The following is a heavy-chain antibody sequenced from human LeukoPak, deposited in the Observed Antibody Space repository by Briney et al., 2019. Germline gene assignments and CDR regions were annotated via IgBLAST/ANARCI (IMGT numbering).Heavy chain of an antibody. V-gene: IGHV3-7*01. D-gene: IGHD5-18*01. CDR3: ARVGIQPGDV. Sequence: GGSLRLSCVVSGFTFSNYWMSWVRRAPGKGLEWVANIKQDESEKYYVDSVKGRFTISRDNAKNSLYLQMNSLRAEDTAVYYCARVGIQPGDVWGQGTTVTVSS. CDR2: IKQDESEK. CDR1: GFTFSNYW. J-gene: IGHJ6*02.